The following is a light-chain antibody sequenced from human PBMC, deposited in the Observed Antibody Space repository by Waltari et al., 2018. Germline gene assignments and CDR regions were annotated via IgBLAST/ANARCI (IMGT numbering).Light chain of an antibody. CDR3: QQRYATVWT. CDR1: QSICNY. V-gene: IGKV1-39*01. Sequence: DIQLTQSPSSLSSSVGDIVSITSRTSQSICNYLICYHHRPGEAPHLLIHASSSLQSGVSSRFSGSGSETDFSLTISSLQPEDVGIYYCQQRYATVWTVGLGTKVEIK. CDR2: ASS. J-gene: IGKJ1*01.